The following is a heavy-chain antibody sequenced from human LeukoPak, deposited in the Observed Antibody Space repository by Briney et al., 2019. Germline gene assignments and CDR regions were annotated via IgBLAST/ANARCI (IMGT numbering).Heavy chain of an antibody. CDR2: ISSSSSYI. V-gene: IGHV3-21*01. Sequence: GGSLRLSCAASGFTFSSYSMNWVRQAPGKGLEWVSSISSSSSYIYYADSVKGRFTISRDNAKNSLYLQMNSLRAEDTAVYYCASLDYYDSSGYYRYYFDYWGQGTLVTVSS. CDR1: GFTFSSYS. J-gene: IGHJ4*02. D-gene: IGHD3-22*01. CDR3: ASLDYYDSSGYYRYYFDY.